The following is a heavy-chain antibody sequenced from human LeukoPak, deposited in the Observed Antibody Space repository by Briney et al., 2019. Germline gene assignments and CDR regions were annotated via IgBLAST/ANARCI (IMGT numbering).Heavy chain of an antibody. D-gene: IGHD1-1*01. V-gene: IGHV1-8*01. CDR3: ARVLGSISH. Sequence: GASVKVSCKASGYTFSTCDINWVRQATGQGLEWMGWMNPNSGNTGFAHKFQGRVTMTRDTSINTAYMELSSLRSEDAAVYYCARVLGSISHWGQGTLVAVSS. J-gene: IGHJ4*02. CDR1: GYTFSTCD. CDR2: MNPNSGNT.